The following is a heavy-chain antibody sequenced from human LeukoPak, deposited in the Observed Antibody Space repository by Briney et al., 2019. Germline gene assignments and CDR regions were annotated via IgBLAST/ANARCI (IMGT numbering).Heavy chain of an antibody. CDR2: INHSGST. CDR1: GGSFSGYY. V-gene: IGHV4-34*01. J-gene: IGHJ3*02. CDR3: ARASPLVAFDI. D-gene: IGHD1-26*01. Sequence: SETLSLACAVYGGSFSGYYWSWIRQPPGKGLEWIGEINHSGSTNYNPSLKSRVTISVDTSKNQFSLKLSSVTAADTAVYYCARASPLVAFDIWGQGTMVTVSS.